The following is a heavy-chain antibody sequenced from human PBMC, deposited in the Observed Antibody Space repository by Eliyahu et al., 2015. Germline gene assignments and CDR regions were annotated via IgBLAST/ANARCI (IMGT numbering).Heavy chain of an antibody. CDR1: GGSFTNYD. CDR3: ARVDGSIDF. V-gene: IGHV1-8*01. J-gene: IGHJ4*02. D-gene: IGHD3-9*01. Sequence: QVQLVQSGAEVKKPGASVKVSCXASGGSFTNYDINWVRQASGQGLEWMGWMNPKSGNTGYAQKFQGRITMTRDTSINTAYMELRSLTSEDTAVYYCARVDGSIDFWGQGTLVTVSS. CDR2: MNPKSGNT.